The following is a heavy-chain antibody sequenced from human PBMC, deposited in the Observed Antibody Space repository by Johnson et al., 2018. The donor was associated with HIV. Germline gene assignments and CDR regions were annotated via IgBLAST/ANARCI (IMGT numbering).Heavy chain of an antibody. CDR2: ISGRGGST. Sequence: VQLVESGGGLVQPGGSLRLSCAASGFTFRAFAMSWVRQAPGKGLEWVSVISGRGGSTFYADSVRGRFTISRDTSKNTLYLQMNSLRAEDTAVYYCARKGDAFDIWGQGTMVTVSS. CDR3: ARKGDAFDI. J-gene: IGHJ3*02. V-gene: IGHV3-23*04. CDR1: GFTFRAFA.